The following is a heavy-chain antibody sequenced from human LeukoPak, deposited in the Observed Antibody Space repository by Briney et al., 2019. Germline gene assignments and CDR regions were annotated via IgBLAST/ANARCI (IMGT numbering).Heavy chain of an antibody. V-gene: IGHV3-64*04. CDR3: ARNILFAFDI. Sequence: PGGSLRLSCSASGFTFSNYAMHWVRQAPGKGLEYVSAISSNGGSTYYADSVKGRFTISRDNSKNTLYLQVNSLRAEDTAMYYCARNILFAFDIWGQGTMVTVSS. J-gene: IGHJ3*02. CDR2: ISSNGGST. CDR1: GFTFSNYA.